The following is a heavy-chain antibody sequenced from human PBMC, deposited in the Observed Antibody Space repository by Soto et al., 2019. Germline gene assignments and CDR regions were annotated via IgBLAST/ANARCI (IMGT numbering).Heavy chain of an antibody. Sequence: LSLPCTVSDGAIRSYYWSWIRQPPGKGLEWIGYIYYSGSTNYNPSLKSRVTISVDTSKNQFSLKLSSVTAADTAVYYCARDTNYDSSGYQYNWFDPWGQGTLVTVSS. CDR1: DGAIRSYY. CDR3: ARDTNYDSSGYQYNWFDP. V-gene: IGHV4-59*01. D-gene: IGHD3-22*01. J-gene: IGHJ5*02. CDR2: IYYSGST.